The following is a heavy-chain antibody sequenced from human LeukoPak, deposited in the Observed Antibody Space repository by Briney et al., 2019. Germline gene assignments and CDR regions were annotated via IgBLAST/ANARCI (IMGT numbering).Heavy chain of an antibody. CDR2: VSFDASNT. CDR1: GFSFSSYA. CDR3: VRGRSSSWYDPFDI. J-gene: IGHJ3*02. D-gene: IGHD6-13*01. Sequence: GRSLRLSCAASGFSFSSYAMHWVRQAPGKGLDWVAVVSFDASNTYYADSVKGRFISSRDNSKNTLYLILSSLRPEDTALYYCVRGRSSSWYDPFDIWGQGTMVTVSS. V-gene: IGHV3-30*04.